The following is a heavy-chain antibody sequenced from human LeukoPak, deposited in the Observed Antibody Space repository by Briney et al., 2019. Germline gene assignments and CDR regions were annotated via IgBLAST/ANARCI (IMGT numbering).Heavy chain of an antibody. CDR1: GYSFTSNW. CDR2: IYPGDSDT. D-gene: IGHD6-19*01. J-gene: IGHJ4*02. Sequence: GESLRISCKGSGYSFTSNWIGWVRQMPGKGLEWMGIIYPGDSDTRYSPSFQGQVTISADKSISTAYLQWSSLKASGTAMYYCARPWSSSGWVDYWGQGTLVTVSS. V-gene: IGHV5-51*01. CDR3: ARPWSSSGWVDY.